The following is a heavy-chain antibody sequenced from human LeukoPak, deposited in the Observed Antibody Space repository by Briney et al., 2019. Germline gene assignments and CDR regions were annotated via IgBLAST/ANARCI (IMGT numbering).Heavy chain of an antibody. CDR3: VRDVSRRIGMDV. V-gene: IGHV3-21*01. D-gene: IGHD2/OR15-2a*01. Sequence: GGSLRLFCLASGFSFNSYTMNWVREAPGKGLEWVSTISPVSSYTWYAESVKGRFTISRDNPKNSLYLQMDSLRAEDTAVYYCVRDVSRRIGMDVWGQGTTVTVSS. J-gene: IGHJ6*02. CDR2: ISPVSSYT. CDR1: GFSFNSYT.